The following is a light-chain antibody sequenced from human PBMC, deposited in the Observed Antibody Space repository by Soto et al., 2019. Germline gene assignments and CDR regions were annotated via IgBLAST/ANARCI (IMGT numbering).Light chain of an antibody. Sequence: DIQMTQSPSSLSASVGDRVTITCRASQSISSYLNWYQQKPGKAPKLLIYAASSLQSGVPSRFSGSGSGTDFTITISSLQPEDVATYYCQRSFNTPLTFGGGTKVEIK. CDR1: QSISSY. CDR3: QRSFNTPLT. V-gene: IGKV1-39*01. J-gene: IGKJ4*01. CDR2: AAS.